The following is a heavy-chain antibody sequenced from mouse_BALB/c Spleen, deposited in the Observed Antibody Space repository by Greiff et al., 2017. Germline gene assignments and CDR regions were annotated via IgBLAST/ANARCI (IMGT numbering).Heavy chain of an antibody. Sequence: EVKLVESGAELVKPGASVKLSCTASGFNIKDTYMHWVKQRPEQGLEWIGRIDPANGNTKYDPKFQGKATITADTSSNTAYLQLSSLTSEDTAVYYCAGLRPHYYAMDYWGQGTSVTVSS. CDR3: AGLRPHYYAMDY. V-gene: IGHV14-3*02. D-gene: IGHD1-2*01. CDR2: IDPANGNT. J-gene: IGHJ4*01. CDR1: GFNIKDTY.